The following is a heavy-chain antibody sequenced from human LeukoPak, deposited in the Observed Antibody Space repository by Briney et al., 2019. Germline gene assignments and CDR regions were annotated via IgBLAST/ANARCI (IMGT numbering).Heavy chain of an antibody. Sequence: PGGSLRLSCAASGFTFSSYGMHWVRQAPGKGREWVAFIRYDGSNKYYADSVKGRFTISRDNSKNTLYLQMNSLRAEDTAVYYCASEVGATGDYWGQGTLVTVSS. D-gene: IGHD1-26*01. CDR1: GFTFSSYG. CDR2: IRYDGSNK. V-gene: IGHV3-30*02. CDR3: ASEVGATGDY. J-gene: IGHJ4*02.